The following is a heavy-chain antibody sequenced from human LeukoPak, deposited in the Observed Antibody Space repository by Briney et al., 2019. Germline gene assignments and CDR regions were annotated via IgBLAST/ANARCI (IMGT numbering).Heavy chain of an antibody. J-gene: IGHJ4*02. V-gene: IGHV3-66*01. Sequence: SVKGRFTISRDNSENTLYLQMNSLRPEDTAVYYCATDPPHGDYWDQGTQVTVSS. CDR3: ATDPPHGDY.